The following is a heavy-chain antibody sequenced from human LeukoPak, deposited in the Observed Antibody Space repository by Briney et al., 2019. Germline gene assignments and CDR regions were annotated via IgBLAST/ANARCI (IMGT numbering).Heavy chain of an antibody. CDR1: GYTFTGYY. J-gene: IGHJ6*02. D-gene: IGHD3-10*01. CDR3: ARDRIPWFGEWYGMDV. CDR2: INPNSGGT. V-gene: IGHV1-2*04. Sequence: ASVKVSCKASGYTFTGYYMHWVRQAPGQGLEWMGWINPNSGGTNYAQKFQGWVTMTRDTSISTAYMELSRLRSGDTAVYYCARDRIPWFGEWYGMDVWGQGTTVTVSS.